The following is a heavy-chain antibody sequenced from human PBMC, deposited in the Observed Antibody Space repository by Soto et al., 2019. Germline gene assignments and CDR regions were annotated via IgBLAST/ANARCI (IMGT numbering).Heavy chain of an antibody. CDR3: ARDKITGLFDY. V-gene: IGHV4-59*12. CDR1: GGSISSYY. CDR2: IYYSGST. J-gene: IGHJ4*02. Sequence: SETLSLTCTVSGGSISSYYWNWIRQPPGKGLEWIGTIYYSGSTNYNPSLKSRVTISVDTSKNQFSLKLTSVSAADTAVYYCARDKITGLFDYWGQGTLVTVSS. D-gene: IGHD2-8*02.